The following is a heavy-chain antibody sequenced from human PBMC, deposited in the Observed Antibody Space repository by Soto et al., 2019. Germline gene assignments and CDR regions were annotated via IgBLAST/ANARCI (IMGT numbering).Heavy chain of an antibody. CDR2: IYYSGST. Sequence: SETLSLTCTVSGGSISSYYWSWIRQPPGKGLEWIGYIYYSGSTNYNPSLKSRVTISVDTSKNQFSLKLSSVTAADTAVYYCASRLRLGWFDPWGQGTLVTVSS. J-gene: IGHJ5*02. D-gene: IGHD4-17*01. CDR1: GGSISSYY. CDR3: ASRLRLGWFDP. V-gene: IGHV4-59*12.